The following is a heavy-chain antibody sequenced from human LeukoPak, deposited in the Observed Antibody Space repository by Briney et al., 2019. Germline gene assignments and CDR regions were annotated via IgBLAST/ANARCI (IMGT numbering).Heavy chain of an antibody. V-gene: IGHV3-23*01. CDR1: GVSFSSSA. Sequence: GGSLRLSCAASGVSFSSSAMSWVRQAPGKGLEWVSAISGSGGSTYYADSVKGRFTISRDNSKNTLYLQMNSLRAEDTAVYYCAKGLRGYYYGYGIDCWGQGTLVTVSS. CDR3: AKGLRGYYYGYGIDC. J-gene: IGHJ4*02. CDR2: ISGSGGST. D-gene: IGHD3-10*01.